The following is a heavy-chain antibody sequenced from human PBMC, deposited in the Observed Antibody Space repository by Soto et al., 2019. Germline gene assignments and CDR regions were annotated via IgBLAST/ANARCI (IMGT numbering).Heavy chain of an antibody. J-gene: IGHJ4*02. CDR3: AREDGGKGDY. Sequence: VQLVESGGGLVKPGGSLRLSCAASGFSFSSYTMSWVRQAPGKGLEWVSSISRTSSYMFYADSVKGRFTISRDNAKNSLYLQVNSLRAEDTAVYYCAREDGGKGDYWGQGTLVTVSS. CDR1: GFSFSSYT. CDR2: ISRTSSYM. D-gene: IGHD6-25*01. V-gene: IGHV3-21*06.